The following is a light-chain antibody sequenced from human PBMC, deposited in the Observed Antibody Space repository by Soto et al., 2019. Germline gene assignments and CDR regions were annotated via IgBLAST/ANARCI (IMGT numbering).Light chain of an antibody. CDR3: SSDAGNYNYV. J-gene: IGLJ1*01. CDR2: EVT. Sequence: QSVLTQPPSASGSPGQSVTIPCTGTSSDVGGHDHVSWYQQHPGKAPKLMIYEVTKRPAGVPDRFSGSKSGNTASLTVSGLQADDEADYFCSSDAGNYNYVFGTGTKVTVL. V-gene: IGLV2-8*01. CDR1: SSDVGGHDH.